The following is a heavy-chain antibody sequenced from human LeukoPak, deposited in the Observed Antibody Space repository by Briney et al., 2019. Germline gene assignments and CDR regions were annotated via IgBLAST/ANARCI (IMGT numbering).Heavy chain of an antibody. Sequence: GGSLRLSCAASGFTFSTYEMNWVRQAPGKGLEWVSYISTSGSTIYYADSVKGRFTISRDNAKNSLYLQMNSLRAEDTAVYYCARSGSYPDYWGQGTLVTVSS. CDR2: ISTSGSTI. CDR1: GFTFSTYE. V-gene: IGHV3-48*03. CDR3: ARSGSYPDY. J-gene: IGHJ4*02. D-gene: IGHD1-26*01.